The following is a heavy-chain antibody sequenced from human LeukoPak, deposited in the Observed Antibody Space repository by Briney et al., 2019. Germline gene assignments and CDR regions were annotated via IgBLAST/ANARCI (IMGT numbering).Heavy chain of an antibody. Sequence: PSETLSLTCAVYGGSFSGYYWSWIRQPPGKGLEWIGEINHSGSTNYNPSLKSRVTISVDTSKNQFSLKLSSVTAADTAVYYCARVAYSSGWYIDYWGQGTLVTVSS. J-gene: IGHJ4*02. V-gene: IGHV4-34*01. CDR3: ARVAYSSGWYIDY. CDR1: GGSFSGYY. CDR2: INHSGST. D-gene: IGHD6-19*01.